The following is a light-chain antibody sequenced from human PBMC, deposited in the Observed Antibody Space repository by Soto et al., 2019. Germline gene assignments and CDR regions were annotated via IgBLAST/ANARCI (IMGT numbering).Light chain of an antibody. CDR1: QSFNTW. CDR2: EAS. CDR3: QQYNSYAP. J-gene: IGKJ1*01. V-gene: IGKV1-5*01. Sequence: DIQMTQSPSTLSASVGDRVTITCRASQSFNTWMAWYQQKPGKAPKLLIFEASTLGSGVPSRFSGSGSGTEFTLTISSLQPEDFATYYCQQYNSYAPFGQGTKVEIK.